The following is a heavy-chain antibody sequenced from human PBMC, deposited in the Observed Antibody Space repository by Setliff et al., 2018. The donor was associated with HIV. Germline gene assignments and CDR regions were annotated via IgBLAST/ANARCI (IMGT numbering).Heavy chain of an antibody. CDR2: INPQTGGT. Sequence: ASVKVSCKASGYTLSSHYIHWVRQAPGHRPEWVGWINPQTGGTNFAQKFQGRITMTSDTFVNTVFIELSRLKSDDTALYYCARDLRNSNTLFGVLNFVFDLWGQGTLVTVSS. V-gene: IGHV1-2*02. CDR3: ARDLRNSNTLFGVLNFVFDL. D-gene: IGHD3-3*01. J-gene: IGHJ4*02. CDR1: GYTLSSHY.